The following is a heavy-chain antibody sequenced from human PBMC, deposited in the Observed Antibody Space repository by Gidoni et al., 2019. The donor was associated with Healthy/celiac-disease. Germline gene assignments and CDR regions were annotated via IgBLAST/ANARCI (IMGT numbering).Heavy chain of an antibody. Sequence: VQLVQSVSEVKKPGSSVKLSCQASGGTFSGYAISCVRQAPGQGLEWMGGIIPIFGTANYAQKFQGRVTITADESTSTAYMELCSLRSKHTAVYYCASDPGDSRGYSDAFDIWGQGTMVTVSS. CDR1: GGTFSGYA. J-gene: IGHJ3*02. CDR3: ASDPGDSRGYSDAFDI. CDR2: IIPIFGTA. D-gene: IGHD3-22*01. V-gene: IGHV1-69*01.